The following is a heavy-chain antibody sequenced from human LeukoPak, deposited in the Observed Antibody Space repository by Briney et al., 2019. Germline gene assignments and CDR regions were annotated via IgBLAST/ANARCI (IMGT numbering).Heavy chain of an antibody. CDR1: GFSPSNAW. V-gene: IGHV3-15*01. Sequence: GGCLRLSCVPSGFSPSNAWMSWGRHAHGGGLGWVGRIKREMDDGTTDYAEPVKGRFTISRDDSKNTLYLQMSSLKAEDTAVYYCTTAAPDYYYYDSMDVWGKGTTVTVSS. CDR3: TTAAPDYYYYDSMDV. CDR2: IKREMDDGTT. J-gene: IGHJ6*03.